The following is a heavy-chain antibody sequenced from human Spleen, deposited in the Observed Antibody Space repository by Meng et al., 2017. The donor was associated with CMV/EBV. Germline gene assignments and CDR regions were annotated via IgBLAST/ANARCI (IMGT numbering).Heavy chain of an antibody. CDR2: FDPEDGET. CDR1: GYSLTELS. J-gene: IGHJ4*02. CDR3: LNDDLCSGGDCSVAY. V-gene: IGHV1-24*01. Sequence: ASVKVSCKVSGYSLTELSMQWVRQAPGKGREWMGGFDPEDGETIYAQKFQGRVTMTEDTSTNTAYMELSSLRSEDTAVYYFLNDDLCSGGDCSVAYWGQGTLVTVSS. D-gene: IGHD2-21*02.